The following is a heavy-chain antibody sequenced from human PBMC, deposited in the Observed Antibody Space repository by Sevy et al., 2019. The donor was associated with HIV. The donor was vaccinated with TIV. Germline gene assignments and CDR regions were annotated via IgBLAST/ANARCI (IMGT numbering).Heavy chain of an antibody. CDR1: EFNFSAHA. J-gene: IGHJ4*02. V-gene: IGHV3-23*01. CDR3: ARNPPRVTAYFDY. D-gene: IGHD5-18*01. CDR2: ISGSGKTT. Sequence: GALRLSCGASEFNFSAHALSWVRHAPGKGLEWVSDISGSGKTTYDADSVKGRFTISRDNSKNTLYLQMNSLRHEDTAVYYCARNPPRVTAYFDYWGQGTLVTVSS.